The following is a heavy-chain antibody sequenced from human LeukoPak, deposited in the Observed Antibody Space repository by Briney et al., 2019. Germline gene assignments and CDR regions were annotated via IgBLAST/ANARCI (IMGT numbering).Heavy chain of an antibody. Sequence: ASVKVSCKASGYTFTSYYMHWVRQAPGQGLEWMGLINPTGGSTGYAQKFQGRLTMTEDTSTDTAYMELSSLRSDDTAVYYCATDPVGYCSANGCYSVDYWGQGTLVTVSS. D-gene: IGHD2-15*01. V-gene: IGHV1-46*01. CDR3: ATDPVGYCSANGCYSVDY. CDR1: GYTFTSYY. J-gene: IGHJ4*02. CDR2: INPTGGST.